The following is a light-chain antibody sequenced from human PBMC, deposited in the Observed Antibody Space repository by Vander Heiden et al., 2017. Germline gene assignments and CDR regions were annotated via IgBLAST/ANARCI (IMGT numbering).Light chain of an antibody. V-gene: IGLV2-23*02. CDR2: EVN. J-gene: IGLJ3*02. CDR1: SSDVGTYNL. Sequence: ALTQPASVSGSPGQSITISCTGTSSDVGTYNLVSWYQHHPGKAPKLIIYEVNRRPLGVSNRFSGSKSGNTASLTISGLQAEDEADYHCCSYAGSKSMVFGGGTSLTVL. CDR3: CSYAGSKSMV.